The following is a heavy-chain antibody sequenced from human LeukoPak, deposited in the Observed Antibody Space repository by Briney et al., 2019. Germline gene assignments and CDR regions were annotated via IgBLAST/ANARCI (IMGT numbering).Heavy chain of an antibody. J-gene: IGHJ5*02. D-gene: IGHD3-22*01. V-gene: IGHV3-23*01. Sequence: GGSLRLSCAASGFSFSSYAMSWVRQAPGKGLEWVSAISGSGGSTYYADSVKGRFTISRDNSKNTLYLQMNSLRAEDTAVYYCAKEMNYYDSSGYYLEWFDPWGQGTLVTVSS. CDR2: ISGSGGST. CDR1: GFSFSSYA. CDR3: AKEMNYYDSSGYYLEWFDP.